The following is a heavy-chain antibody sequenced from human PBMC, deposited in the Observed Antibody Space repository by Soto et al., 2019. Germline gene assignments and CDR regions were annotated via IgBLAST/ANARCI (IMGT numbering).Heavy chain of an antibody. V-gene: IGHV3-21*01. CDR2: ISSSSSYI. J-gene: IGHJ6*02. CDR1: GFTFSSYS. D-gene: IGHD3-10*01. CDR3: ARDNRYGSGRTRRPLGGMDV. Sequence: AGGSLRLSCAASGFTFSSYSMNWVRQAPGKGLEWVSSISSSSSYIYCADSVKGRFTISRDNAKNSLYLQMNSLRAEDTAVYYCARDNRYGSGRTRRPLGGMDVWGQGTTVTVSS.